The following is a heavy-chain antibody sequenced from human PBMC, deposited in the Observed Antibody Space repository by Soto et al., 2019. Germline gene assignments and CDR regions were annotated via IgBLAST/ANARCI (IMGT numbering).Heavy chain of an antibody. CDR2: ISAYNGNT. V-gene: IGHV1-18*04. CDR3: ARPLRGVVPAAIGLGWFDP. D-gene: IGHD2-2*01. J-gene: IGHJ5*02. CDR1: GYTFTSYG. Sequence: QVQLVQSGAEVKKPGASVKVSCKASGYTFTSYGISWVRQAPGQGLEWMGWISAYNGNTNYAQKLQGRVTMTTDTSTSTAYMELRSLRSDDTAVYYCARPLRGVVPAAIGLGWFDPWGQGTLVTVSS.